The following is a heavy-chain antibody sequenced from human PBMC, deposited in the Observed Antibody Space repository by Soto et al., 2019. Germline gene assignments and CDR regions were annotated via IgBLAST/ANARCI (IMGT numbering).Heavy chain of an antibody. V-gene: IGHV4-31*03. CDR2: IYYSGST. CDR3: ARGGAFYVILAGYIPGHFDY. J-gene: IGHJ4*02. Sequence: QVQLQESGPGLVKPSQTLSLTCTVSGGSISSGGYYWSWIRQHPGKGLEWIGYIYYSGSTYYNPSLKSRVTISVDTSKNHFSLKVSSVTAADTAVYYCARGGAFYVILAGYIPGHFDYWGQGTLVTVSS. D-gene: IGHD3-9*01. CDR1: GGSISSGGYY.